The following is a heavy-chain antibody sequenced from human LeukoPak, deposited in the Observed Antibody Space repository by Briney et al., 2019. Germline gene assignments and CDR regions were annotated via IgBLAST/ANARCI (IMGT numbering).Heavy chain of an antibody. Sequence: ASVKVSCKASGYTFTSNYIHWVRQAPGQGLEWMGMIYPRDGSTSYAQKFQGRVTVTRDTSTSTVHMELSGLRSEDTAVYYCARNQEGFDYWGQGTLVTVSS. V-gene: IGHV1-46*01. CDR2: IYPRDGST. CDR3: ARNQEGFDY. CDR1: GYTFTSNY. J-gene: IGHJ4*02.